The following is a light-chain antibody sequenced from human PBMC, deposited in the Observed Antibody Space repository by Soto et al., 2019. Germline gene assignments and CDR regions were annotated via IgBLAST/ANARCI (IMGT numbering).Light chain of an antibody. J-gene: IGKJ1*01. CDR1: QDINSR. Sequence: IHMTKSPSSVSASVGDRITITCRASQDINSRLDWYQQKKGKPPKLLIYAASSLQSGVPSRFSGSGYGTDLTITISSMQTEDFVTYNCQQSYSIPRTFGHGSKVDIK. CDR2: AAS. V-gene: IGKV1-12*01. CDR3: QQSYSIPRT.